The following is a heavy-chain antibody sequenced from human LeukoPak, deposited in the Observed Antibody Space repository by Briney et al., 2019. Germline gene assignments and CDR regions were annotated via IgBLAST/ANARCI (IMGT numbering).Heavy chain of an antibody. CDR3: ARDQYDTWSRRGNFDS. CDR1: GFPFSTYN. CDR2: ISSDGSSE. D-gene: IGHD3-3*01. J-gene: IGHJ4*02. V-gene: IGHV3-30*09. Sequence: GGSLRLSCAASGFPFSTYNMHWVRQAPGKGLEWVAVISSDGSSENYADSVEGRFAISRDNSRNTLYLQMNTLRTEDTAVYYCARDQYDTWSRRGNFDSWGQGTLVIVSS.